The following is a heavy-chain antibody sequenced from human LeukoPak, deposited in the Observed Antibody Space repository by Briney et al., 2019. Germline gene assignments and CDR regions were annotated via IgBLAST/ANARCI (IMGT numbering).Heavy chain of an antibody. J-gene: IGHJ4*01. CDR2: ISGSGGST. CDR3: VKGLSGTSGCHYFHY. V-gene: IGHV3-23*01. Sequence: GGSLRLSFAASGFTFCSYARSWVRQAPGKGLEWVSVISGSGGSTFYADSVKSRFTISRDNSKNTLYLQMNSLRAEDTAVYYCVKGLSGTSGCHYFHYWGQGKPITVSS. CDR1: GFTFCSYA. D-gene: IGHD6-19*01.